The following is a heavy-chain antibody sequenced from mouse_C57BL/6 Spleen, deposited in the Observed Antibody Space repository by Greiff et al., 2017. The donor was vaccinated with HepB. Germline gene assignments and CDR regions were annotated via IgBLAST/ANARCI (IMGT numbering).Heavy chain of an antibody. D-gene: IGHD2-10*01. CDR1: GYTFTSYW. V-gene: IGHV1-52*01. Sequence: VQLQQPGAELVRPGSSVKLSCKASGYTFTSYWMHWVKQRPIQGLEWIGNIDPSDSETHYNQKFKDKATLTVYKSSSTAYMQLSSLTSEDSAVYYCARGGAYSYFDYWGQGTTLTVSS. J-gene: IGHJ2*01. CDR2: IDPSDSET. CDR3: ARGGAYSYFDY.